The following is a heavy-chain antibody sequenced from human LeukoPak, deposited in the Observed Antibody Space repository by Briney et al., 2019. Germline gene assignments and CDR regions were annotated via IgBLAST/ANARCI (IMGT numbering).Heavy chain of an antibody. Sequence: SETLSLTCAVYGGPFSGYYWNWIRQPPGKGLEWIGEINHNGYTNYNPPLESRVTISVDTSKNQFSLKVYSLTAADTAVYFCARAGTGDRSAVFDYWGQEILVTVPS. D-gene: IGHD7-27*01. V-gene: IGHV4-34*01. CDR1: GGPFSGYY. CDR2: INHNGYT. J-gene: IGHJ4*02. CDR3: ARAGTGDRSAVFDY.